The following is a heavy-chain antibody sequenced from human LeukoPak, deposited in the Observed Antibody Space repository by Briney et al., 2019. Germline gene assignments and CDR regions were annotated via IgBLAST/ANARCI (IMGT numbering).Heavy chain of an antibody. CDR1: GGSFSGYY. J-gene: IGHJ4*02. V-gene: IGHV4-34*01. CDR2: INHSGST. Sequence: SETLSLTCAVYGGSFSGYYWSWIRQPPGKGLEWIGEINHSGSTNYNPSLKSRVTISVDTSKNQFSLKLSPVTAADTAVYYCARGLMGYSSSWYPGPGAGFDYWGQGTLLTVSS. D-gene: IGHD6-13*01. CDR3: ARGLMGYSSSWYPGPGAGFDY.